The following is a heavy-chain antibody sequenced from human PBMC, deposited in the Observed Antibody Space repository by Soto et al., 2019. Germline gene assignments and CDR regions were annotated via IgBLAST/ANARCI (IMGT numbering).Heavy chain of an antibody. CDR3: AIFPRPYSRSLFFDY. D-gene: IGHD1-26*01. CDR2: IYYIGST. V-gene: IGHV4-59*11. CDR1: GGSITSHY. J-gene: IGHJ4*02. Sequence: PSETLSLTCTVSGGSITSHYWNWIRQSPGKELEWIAYIYYIGSTNYNPSLRSRVTISVDTSKNQFSLKLTSVTAADTAVYYCAIFPRPYSRSLFFDYWGQGILVTVFS.